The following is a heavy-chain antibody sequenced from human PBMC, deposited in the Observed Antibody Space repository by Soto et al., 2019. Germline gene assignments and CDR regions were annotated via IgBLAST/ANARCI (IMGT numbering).Heavy chain of an antibody. CDR3: ARDSGDCTNGVCYVWFDP. J-gene: IGHJ5*02. CDR2: IYYSGST. D-gene: IGHD2-8*01. V-gene: IGHV4-59*01. Sequence: ASETLSLTCTVSGGSISSYYWSWIRQPPGKGLEWIGYIYYSGSTNYNPSLKSRVTISVDTSKNQFSLKLSSVTAADTAVYYCARDSGDCTNGVCYVWFDPWGQGTLVTVSS. CDR1: GGSISSYY.